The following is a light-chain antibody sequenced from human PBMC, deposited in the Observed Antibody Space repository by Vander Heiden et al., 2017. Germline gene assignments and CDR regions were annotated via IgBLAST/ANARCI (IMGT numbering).Light chain of an antibody. CDR2: EDN. J-gene: IGLJ3*02. CDR3: QSNDSSQCV. CDR1: SDSIASNY. V-gene: IGLV6-57*01. Sequence: FMFIQPHSIQESPDTTVTLTCTRNSDSIASNYVQWYQQRPGRSPTTVIYEDNNRPSGIPDRFSGSIDRTTNSVTLTISGLKTEDEADYYCQSNDSSQCVCGGGTKL.